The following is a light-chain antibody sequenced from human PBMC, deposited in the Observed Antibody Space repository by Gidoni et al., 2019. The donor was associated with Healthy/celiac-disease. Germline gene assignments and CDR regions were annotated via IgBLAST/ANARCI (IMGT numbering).Light chain of an antibody. V-gene: IGKV1-5*01. CDR1: QSISSW. CDR3: QHRET. Sequence: DIQMTQSPSTLSASVGDRVTITCRASQSISSWLAWYQQKPGQAPKLLIYEASSLESGVPSRFSGSGSGTEFTLAISSLQPDDFGTYSSQHRETFGQGTKVEIK. CDR2: EAS. J-gene: IGKJ1*01.